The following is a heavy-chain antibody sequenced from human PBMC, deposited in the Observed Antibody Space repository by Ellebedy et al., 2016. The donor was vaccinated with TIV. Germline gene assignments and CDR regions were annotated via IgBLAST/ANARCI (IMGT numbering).Heavy chain of an antibody. Sequence: MLGGSLRLSCTVSGGSIRTSIYYWGWIRQPPGKGLEWIGTMSYSGSTYYNPSLKSRVTISVDTSKNQFSLKLSSVTAADAAVYYCARDEYNISWFKYWGQGTLVTVSS. V-gene: IGHV4-39*07. CDR1: GGSIRTSIYY. D-gene: IGHD6-13*01. J-gene: IGHJ4*02. CDR3: ARDEYNISWFKY. CDR2: MSYSGST.